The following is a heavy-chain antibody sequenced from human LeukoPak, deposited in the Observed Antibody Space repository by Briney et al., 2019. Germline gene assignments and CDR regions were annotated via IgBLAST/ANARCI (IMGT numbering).Heavy chain of an antibody. CDR2: IIPIFGTA. V-gene: IGHV1-69*13. J-gene: IGHJ3*02. Sequence: SVKVSCKASGGTFSSYAISWVRQAPGQGLEWMGGIIPIFGTANYAQKFQGRVTITADESTSTAYMELSSLRSEDTAVYYCARAREVLWFGELRSLDAFDIWGQGTMVTVSS. CDR3: ARAREVLWFGELRSLDAFDI. D-gene: IGHD3-10*01. CDR1: GGTFSSYA.